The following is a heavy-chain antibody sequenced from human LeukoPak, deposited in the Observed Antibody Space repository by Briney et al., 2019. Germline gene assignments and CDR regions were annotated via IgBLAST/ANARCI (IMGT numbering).Heavy chain of an antibody. Sequence: PGGSLRPSCAASGFTFSSYWMHWVRQAPGKGLVWVSRIDSDGSSASYADSVKGRFTISRDNAKNTLYLQMNSLRAEDTAVYYCARAWYAAFDIWGQGTMVTVSS. V-gene: IGHV3-74*01. CDR1: GFTFSSYW. D-gene: IGHD2-15*01. CDR2: IDSDGSSA. J-gene: IGHJ3*02. CDR3: ARAWYAAFDI.